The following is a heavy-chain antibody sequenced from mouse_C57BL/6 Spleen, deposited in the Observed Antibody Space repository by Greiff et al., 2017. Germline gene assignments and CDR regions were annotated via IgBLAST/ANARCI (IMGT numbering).Heavy chain of an antibody. CDR1: GYTFTSYW. CDR2: IDPSDSYT. V-gene: IGHV1-69*01. Sequence: QVQLQQPGAELVMPGASVKLSCKASGYTFTSYWMHWVKQRPGQGLEWIGEIDPSDSYTNYNQKFKGKSTLPVDKSSSTAYMQLSSLTSEDSAVYYCAREGTEESVPCAYWGQGSLGTVSA. D-gene: IGHD1-3*01. J-gene: IGHJ3*01. CDR3: AREGTEESVPCAY.